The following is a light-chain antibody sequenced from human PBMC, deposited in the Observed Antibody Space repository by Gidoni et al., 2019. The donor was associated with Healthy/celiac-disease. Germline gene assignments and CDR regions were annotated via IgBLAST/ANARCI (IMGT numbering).Light chain of an antibody. CDR1: QSISSSP. CDR3: QHFGN. Sequence: EIVLTQSPGTLSLSPGQSATLSCRASQSISSSPLAWYQQKPGQAPRPLMYGASSRATGIPDGFSGSGSGTDFTLTISRLEPEDFAVYYCQHFGNFGGGTKVE. J-gene: IGKJ4*01. V-gene: IGKV3-20*01. CDR2: GAS.